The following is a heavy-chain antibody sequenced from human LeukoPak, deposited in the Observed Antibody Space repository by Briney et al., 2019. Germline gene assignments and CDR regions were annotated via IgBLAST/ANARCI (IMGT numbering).Heavy chain of an antibody. D-gene: IGHD1-1*01. J-gene: IGHJ6*03. CDR2: IRTASDT. Sequence: PGGSLTLSCAASGFTFSSFDRHWVRQPTGQGLEWVSTIRTASDTYYPGPVEGRFTRSRDNPKNPLSLNMNSLPAGDTAVIYGARAPPRGKYYLIDVWGKGTTVTVSS. V-gene: IGHV3-13*01. CDR3: ARAPPRGKYYLIDV. CDR1: GFTFSSFD.